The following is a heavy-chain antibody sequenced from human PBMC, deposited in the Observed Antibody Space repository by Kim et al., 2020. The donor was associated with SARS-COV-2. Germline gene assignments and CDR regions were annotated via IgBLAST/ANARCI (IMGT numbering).Heavy chain of an antibody. D-gene: IGHD6-13*01. V-gene: IGHV1-69*13. CDR3: AREPGIAAAAPMDV. Sequence: SVKVSCKASGGTFSSYAISWVRQAPGQGLEWMGGIIPIFGTANYAQKFQGRVTITADESTSTAYMELSSLRSEDTAVYYCAREPGIAAAAPMDVWGKGTTVTVSS. J-gene: IGHJ6*03. CDR2: IIPIFGTA. CDR1: GGTFSSYA.